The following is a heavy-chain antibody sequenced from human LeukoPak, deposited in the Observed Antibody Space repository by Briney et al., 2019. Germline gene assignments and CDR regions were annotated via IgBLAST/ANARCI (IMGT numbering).Heavy chain of an antibody. V-gene: IGHV4-39*01. CDR3: ARSSGYSYGIDY. CDR1: GGSISSSSYY. CDR2: IYYSGST. Sequence: SETLSLTCTVSGGSISSSSYYWGWIRQPPGKGLEWIGSIYYSGSTYYNPSLKSRVTISVDTSKNQFSLQLNSVTPEDTAVYYCARSSGYSYGIDYWGQGTLVTVSS. D-gene: IGHD5-18*01. J-gene: IGHJ4*02.